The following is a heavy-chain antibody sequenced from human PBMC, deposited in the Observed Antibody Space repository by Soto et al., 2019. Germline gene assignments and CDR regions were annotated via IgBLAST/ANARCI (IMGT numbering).Heavy chain of an antibody. CDR1: GFTFSSYG. CDR2: IWYDGSNK. D-gene: IGHD1-7*01. V-gene: IGHV3-33*01. CDR3: ARDGGFGITGTPAGMDV. Sequence: GGSLRLSCAASGFTFSSYGMHWVRQAPGKGLEWVAVIWYDGSNKYYADSVKGRFTISRDNSKNTLYLQMNSLRAEDTAVYYCARDGGFGITGTPAGMDVWGQGTTVTVSS. J-gene: IGHJ6*02.